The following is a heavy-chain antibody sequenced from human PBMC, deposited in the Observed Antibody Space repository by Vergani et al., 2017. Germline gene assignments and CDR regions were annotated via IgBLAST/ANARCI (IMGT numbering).Heavy chain of an antibody. CDR3: AKEGNYDILTGYTGFYYYYIDF. D-gene: IGHD3-9*01. V-gene: IGHV3-30*18. Sequence: QVQLVESGGGVVQPGRSLRLSCAASGFTFSSYGMHWVRQAPGKGLEWVAVISYDGSNKYYADSVKGRFTISRDNSKNTLYLQMNSLRAEDTAVYYCAKEGNYDILTGYTGFYYYYIDFWGKGTTVTVSS. J-gene: IGHJ6*03. CDR1: GFTFSSYG. CDR2: ISYDGSNK.